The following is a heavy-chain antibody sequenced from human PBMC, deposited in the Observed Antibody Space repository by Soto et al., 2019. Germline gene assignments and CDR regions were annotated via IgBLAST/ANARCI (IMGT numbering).Heavy chain of an antibody. D-gene: IGHD4-17*01. CDR1: GGTFSSYA. Sequence: SVKVSCKASGGTFSSYAISWVRQAPGQGLEWMGGIIPILGTANYAQKFQGRGTITADESTSTAYMELSSLRSEDTAVYYCATIRTYGDYVGQTFDYWGQGTLVTVSS. V-gene: IGHV1-69*13. J-gene: IGHJ4*02. CDR3: ATIRTYGDYVGQTFDY. CDR2: IIPILGTA.